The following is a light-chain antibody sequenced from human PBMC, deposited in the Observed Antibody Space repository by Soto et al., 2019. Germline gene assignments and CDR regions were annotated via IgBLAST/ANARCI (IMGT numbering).Light chain of an antibody. CDR3: QHYYSYPYT. CDR2: DAS. J-gene: IGKJ2*01. V-gene: IGKV1-5*01. Sequence: DIQMTQSPSTLSASVGDRVTITCRASQTITTWLAWYQQKPGKAPKLLIYDASSLESGVPSRFSGSGSGTELTLTISALQPDDFAIYYCQHYYSYPYTFGHGTKLEIK. CDR1: QTITTW.